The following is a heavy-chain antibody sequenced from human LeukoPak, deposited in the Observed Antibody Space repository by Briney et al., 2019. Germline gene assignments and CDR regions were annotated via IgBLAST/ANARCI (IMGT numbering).Heavy chain of an antibody. CDR2: IYHSGST. CDR3: ARDGTQGGRRWLQPGGFDY. Sequence: PSGTLSLTCAVSGGSISSSNWWSWVRQPPGKGLEWIGEIYHSGSTNYNPSLKSRVTISVDTSKNQFSLKLSSVTAADTAVYYCARDGTQGGRRWLQPGGFDYWGQGTLVTVSS. CDR1: GGSISSSNW. V-gene: IGHV4-4*02. J-gene: IGHJ4*02. D-gene: IGHD5-24*01.